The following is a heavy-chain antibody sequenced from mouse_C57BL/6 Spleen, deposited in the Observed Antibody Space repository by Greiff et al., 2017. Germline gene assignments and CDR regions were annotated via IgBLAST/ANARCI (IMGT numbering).Heavy chain of an antibody. V-gene: IGHV1-52*01. CDR2: IDPSDSET. CDR3: ARSTAGYLDY. D-gene: IGHD3-2*01. CDR1: GYTFTSYW. Sequence: QVQLKQPGAELVRPGSSVKLSCKASGYTFTSYWMHWVKQRPIQGLEWIGNIDPSDSETHYNQKFKDKATLTVDKSSSTAYMQLSSLTSEDSAVYYCARSTAGYLDYWGQGTTLTVSS. J-gene: IGHJ2*01.